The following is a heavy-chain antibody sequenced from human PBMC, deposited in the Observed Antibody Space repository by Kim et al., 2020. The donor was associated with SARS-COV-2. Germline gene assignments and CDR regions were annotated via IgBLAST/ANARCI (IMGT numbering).Heavy chain of an antibody. V-gene: IGHV1-46*01. CDR1: GYTFTTYY. CDR2: INPSGGST. J-gene: IGHJ4*02. D-gene: IGHD3-9*01. Sequence: ASVKVSCKASGYTFTTYYMHWVRQAPGQGLEWMGIINPSGGSTSYAQKFQGRVTMTRDTSTTTFYMELSSLRSEDTAIYYCARCDVVRYFDWPQRGYYFNYWGQGTLVTVSS. CDR3: ARCDVVRYFDWPQRGYYFNY.